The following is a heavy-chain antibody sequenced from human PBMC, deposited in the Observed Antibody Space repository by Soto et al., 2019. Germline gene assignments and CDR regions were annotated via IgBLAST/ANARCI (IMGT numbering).Heavy chain of an antibody. CDR3: VREIASRL. CDR1: GFTFTSYW. D-gene: IGHD2-21*01. V-gene: IGHV3-7*01. J-gene: IGHJ6*04. Sequence: EVQVVESGGGLVQPGGSLRLSCAASGFTFTSYWMTWVRQAPGRGLEWVANINKDGSEKSYVDSVKGRFTISRDNAKCSLYLQMNSLGADDTAVYYCVREIASRLWGKGTTVIVSS. CDR2: INKDGSEK.